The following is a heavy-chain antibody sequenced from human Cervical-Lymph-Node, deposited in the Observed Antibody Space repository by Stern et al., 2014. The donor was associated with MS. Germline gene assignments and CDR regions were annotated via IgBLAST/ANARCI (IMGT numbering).Heavy chain of an antibody. Sequence: EVQLVESGGGLVKPGGSLRLSCAASGFIFSNAWMTWVLQPPGKGLEWVVRIKPRTDGGTTNYSTPVQGRFTISRDDSKNTLFLHMNSLKTEDTAVYYCTTDEVANFAHWGQGILVTVSS. V-gene: IGHV3-15*01. CDR3: TTDEVANFAH. J-gene: IGHJ5*02. CDR1: GFIFSNAW. CDR2: IKPRTDGGTT.